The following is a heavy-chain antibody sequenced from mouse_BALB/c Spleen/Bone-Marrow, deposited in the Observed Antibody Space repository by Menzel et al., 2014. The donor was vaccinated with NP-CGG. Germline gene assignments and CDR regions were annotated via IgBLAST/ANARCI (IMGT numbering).Heavy chain of an antibody. J-gene: IGHJ2*01. V-gene: IGHV14-3*02. CDR3: SRYRLGTYFDY. Sequence: EVQLVESGAELVKPGASVKLSCTASGFNIKDTYMHWVKQRPEQGLEWIGRVDPANGNTKYDPKFQGKATITADTSSNTAYLRLSSVTSEDTAVYCCSRYRLGTYFDYWGQGTTLTVSS. CDR1: GFNIKDTY. D-gene: IGHD2-14*01. CDR2: VDPANGNT.